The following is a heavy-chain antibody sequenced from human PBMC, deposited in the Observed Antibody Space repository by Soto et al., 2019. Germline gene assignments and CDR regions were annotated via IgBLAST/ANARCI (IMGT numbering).Heavy chain of an antibody. V-gene: IGHV1-3*01. CDR2: INAGNGNT. CDR1: GYTFTSYA. J-gene: IGHJ6*02. D-gene: IGHD4-4*01. Sequence: ASVKVSCKASGYTFTSYAMHWVRQAPGQRLEWMGWINAGNGNTKYSQKFQGRVTITRDTSASTAYMELSSLRSEDTAVYYCASSYSNYALIDYYYYGMDVWGQGTTVTVSS. CDR3: ASSYSNYALIDYYYYGMDV.